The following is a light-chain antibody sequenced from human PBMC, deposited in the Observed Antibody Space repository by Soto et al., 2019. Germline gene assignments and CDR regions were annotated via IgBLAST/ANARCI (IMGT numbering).Light chain of an antibody. CDR2: GAS. CDR1: QSISSSN. Sequence: EIVLTQSPGTLSVSPGERVTLSCSASQSISSSNLAWYQQRPGQAPRLLIFGASHRATGIPDRFSGSGSGTDFTLTISRLEPEDFAVYHCQQYNSSPPEFTFGPGTKVDSK. J-gene: IGKJ3*01. V-gene: IGKV3-20*01. CDR3: QQYNSSPPEFT.